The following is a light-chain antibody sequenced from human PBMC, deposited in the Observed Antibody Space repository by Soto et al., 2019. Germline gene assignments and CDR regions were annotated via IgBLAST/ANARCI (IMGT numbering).Light chain of an antibody. Sequence: ETLMTQSPAILSVSPGERATLSCRASQSVSSSYLAWYQQKPGHAPRLLIYGASSRATGIPDRFSGSGSGTDFTLTISRLEPEDFAVYYCQQYGSSPSITFGQGTRLEIK. V-gene: IGKV3-20*01. CDR2: GAS. CDR1: QSVSSSY. J-gene: IGKJ5*01. CDR3: QQYGSSPSIT.